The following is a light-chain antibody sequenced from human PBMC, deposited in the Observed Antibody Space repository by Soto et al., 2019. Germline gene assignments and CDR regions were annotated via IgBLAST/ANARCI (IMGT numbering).Light chain of an antibody. V-gene: IGKV3-20*01. CDR3: QQYGSSPWT. CDR2: GAS. CDR1: QSVSSSY. Sequence: ELVLPQSPGTLSLSPGERATLSCRASQSVSSSYLAWYQQKPGRAPRLLIYGASSSATAIPDRFSGSGSVTDFTLTISRLEPEDFAVYYCQQYGSSPWTGGQGTKVDSK. J-gene: IGKJ1*01.